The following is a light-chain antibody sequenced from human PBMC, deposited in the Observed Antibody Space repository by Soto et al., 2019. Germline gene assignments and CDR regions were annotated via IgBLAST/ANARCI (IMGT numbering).Light chain of an antibody. Sequence: EIVLTQSPGTLSLSPGAIATLSCRASQSIASSHLAWFQQKPGQAPRLLIYGASSRATGIPDRFSGSGSRTDFTLTITRLEPEDFAVYYCQQYGSSPRFTFGPGTKVDIK. CDR3: QQYGSSPRFT. V-gene: IGKV3-20*01. CDR2: GAS. J-gene: IGKJ3*01. CDR1: QSIASSH.